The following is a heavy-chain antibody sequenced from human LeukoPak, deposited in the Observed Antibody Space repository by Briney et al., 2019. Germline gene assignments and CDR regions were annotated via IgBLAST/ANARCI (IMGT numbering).Heavy chain of an antibody. CDR1: GGSISSYY. CDR2: IYTSGST. D-gene: IGHD3-22*01. Sequence: SETLSLTCTVSGGSISSYYWSWIRQPAGKGLVWIGRIYTSGSTNYNPSLKSRVTMSVDTSKNQFSLKLRSVTAADTAVYYCARGGYYYDSSGYLRFDPWGQGTLVTVSS. J-gene: IGHJ5*02. V-gene: IGHV4-4*07. CDR3: ARGGYYYDSSGYLRFDP.